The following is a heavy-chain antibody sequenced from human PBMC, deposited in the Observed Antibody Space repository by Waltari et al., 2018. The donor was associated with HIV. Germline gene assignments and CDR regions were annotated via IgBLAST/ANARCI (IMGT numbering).Heavy chain of an antibody. J-gene: IGHJ4*02. V-gene: IGHV3-7*03. CDR2: LKIDGTEP. Sequence: VESGGGLVEPGGSLTLPCRTSGFTFLHYSMNWVRRRPGTGGEWVASLKIDGTEPAYGDATEGRFTISRDNSANSVFLHIDRLKVEDTARYFCVRDDPGYLPIDYWGQGTVVTV. CDR1: GFTFLHYS. D-gene: IGHD6-25*01. CDR3: VRDDPGYLPIDY.